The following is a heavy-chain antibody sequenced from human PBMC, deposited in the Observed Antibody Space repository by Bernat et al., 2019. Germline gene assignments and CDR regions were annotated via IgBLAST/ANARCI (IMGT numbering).Heavy chain of an antibody. CDR2: ISAYNGNT. CDR1: GYTFTSYG. CDR3: ARAFYCSSTSCYSYYGMDV. D-gene: IGHD2-2*01. J-gene: IGHJ6*02. Sequence: QVQLVQSGAEMKKPGASVKVSCKASGYTFTSYGISWVRQAPGQGLEWMGWISAYNGNTNYAQKLQGRVTMTTDTSTSTAYMELRSLRSDDTAVYYCARAFYCSSTSCYSYYGMDVWGQGTTVTVSS. V-gene: IGHV1-18*04.